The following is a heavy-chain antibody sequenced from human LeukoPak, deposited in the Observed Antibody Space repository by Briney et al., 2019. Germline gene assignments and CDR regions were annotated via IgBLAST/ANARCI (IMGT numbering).Heavy chain of an antibody. CDR2: INSDGSST. CDR3: AAGYCSSTSCYAAHY. D-gene: IGHD2-2*03. J-gene: IGHJ4*02. CDR1: GFTFSSYW. Sequence: GGPLRLSCAASGFTFSSYWMHWVRQAPGKGLVWVSRINSDGSSTSYADSVKGRFTISRDNAKNTLYLQMNSLRAEDTAVYYCAAGYCSSTSCYAAHYWGQGTLVTVSS. V-gene: IGHV3-74*01.